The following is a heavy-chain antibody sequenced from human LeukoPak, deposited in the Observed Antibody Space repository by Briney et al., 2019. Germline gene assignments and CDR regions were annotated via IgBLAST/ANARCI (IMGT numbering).Heavy chain of an antibody. D-gene: IGHD5-18*01. V-gene: IGHV3-30*02. J-gene: IGHJ4*02. CDR1: GFTFSSYG. CDR3: ARSPPQSGYSYGSVDY. Sequence: GGSLRLSCAASGFTFSSYGMHWVRQAPGKGLEWVAFIRYDGSNKYYADSVKGRFTISRDNSKNTLYLQMNSLRAEDTAVYYCARSPPQSGYSYGSVDYWGQGTLVTVSS. CDR2: IRYDGSNK.